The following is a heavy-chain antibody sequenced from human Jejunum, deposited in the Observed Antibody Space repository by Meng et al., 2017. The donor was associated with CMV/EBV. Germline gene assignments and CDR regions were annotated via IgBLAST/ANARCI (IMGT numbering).Heavy chain of an antibody. J-gene: IGHJ4*02. D-gene: IGHD4-11*01. CDR3: AKEDYSNDLDY. CDR2: ISGSGRTT. V-gene: IGHV3-23*01. Sequence: SGFTFSSYALTWVRQAPGKGLEWVSTISGSGRTTYDADSVKGRFTISRDNSKNTVYLQMNSLRADDTAVYYCAKEDYSNDLDYWGQGTLVTVSS. CDR1: GFTFSSYA.